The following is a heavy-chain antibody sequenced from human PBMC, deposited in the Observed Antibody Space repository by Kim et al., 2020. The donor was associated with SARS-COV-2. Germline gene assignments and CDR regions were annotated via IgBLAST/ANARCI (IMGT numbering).Heavy chain of an antibody. Sequence: SETLSLTCTISGDSSSSSYWNWFRQPPGKGLEWIGYISYNGNTNYRPSLKSRVAISVDTSKSQVSLKVRSVTAADTAVYYCARQRGQYLAPLDYWGQGILVTVSS. D-gene: IGHD3-10*01. CDR1: GDSSSSSY. CDR2: ISYNGNT. V-gene: IGHV4-59*08. J-gene: IGHJ4*01. CDR3: ARQRGQYLAPLDY.